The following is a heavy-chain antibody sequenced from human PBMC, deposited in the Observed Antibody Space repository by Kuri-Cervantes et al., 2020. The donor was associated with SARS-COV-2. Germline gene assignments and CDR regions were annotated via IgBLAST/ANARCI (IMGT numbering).Heavy chain of an antibody. CDR2: LNHDGST. J-gene: IGHJ4*02. Sequence: SETLSLTCAVIGGSINGHYRSWIRQPPGKGLEWIGELNHDGSTNYNPSLKSRITISGDASKNQFSLKVTSATAADTAVYYCARAEYQPGSTTPFDYWGQGTLVTVSS. CDR1: GGSINGHY. V-gene: IGHV4-34*01. D-gene: IGHD1-26*01. CDR3: ARAEYQPGSTTPFDY.